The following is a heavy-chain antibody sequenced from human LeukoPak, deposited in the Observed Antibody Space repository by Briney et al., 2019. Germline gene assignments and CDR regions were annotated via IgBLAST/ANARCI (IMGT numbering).Heavy chain of an antibody. V-gene: IGHV1-46*01. CDR3: ARDRVGQRIAVAGTPDY. D-gene: IGHD6-19*01. CDR1: GYTFTSYY. J-gene: IGHJ4*02. Sequence: ASVKVSCKASGYTFTSYYMHWVRQAPGQGLEWMGIINPSGGSTSYAQEFQGRVTMTRDTSTSTVYMELSSLRSEDTAVYYCARDRVGQRIAVAGTPDYWGQGTLVTVSS. CDR2: INPSGGST.